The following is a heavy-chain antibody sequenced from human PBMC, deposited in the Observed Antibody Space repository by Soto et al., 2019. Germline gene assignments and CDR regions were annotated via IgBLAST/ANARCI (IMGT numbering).Heavy chain of an antibody. V-gene: IGHV4-34*01. CDR3: ARVSDSSGYPD. Sequence: QVQLQQWGAGLLKPSETLSLTCAVYGWSFSGYYCSWIRQPPGTGLEWLGETNHSGRTNYNPSLTSRLTISVDTSKSQLSLKLSSVTAADTAVYYCARVSDSSGYPDCGQATPVTVSS. CDR1: GWSFSGYY. J-gene: IGHJ4*02. CDR2: TNHSGRT. D-gene: IGHD3-22*01.